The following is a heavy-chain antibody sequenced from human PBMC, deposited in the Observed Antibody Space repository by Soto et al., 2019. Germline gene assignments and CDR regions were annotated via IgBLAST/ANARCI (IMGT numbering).Heavy chain of an antibody. J-gene: IGHJ4*02. CDR3: PSAPPRCSGRSCYSADS. CDR2: IRSGRYGATT. D-gene: IGHD2-15*01. V-gene: IGHV3-49*04. Sequence: PGGSLRVSCTTSGFTFGDYGMSWVRQAPGKGLEWLGFIRSGRYGATTEYAASVKGRFTVTRDDFKSMAYLQMNNLETEVTDVYYCPSAPPRCSGRSCYSADSCRRGPLVTVSS. CDR1: GFTFGDYG.